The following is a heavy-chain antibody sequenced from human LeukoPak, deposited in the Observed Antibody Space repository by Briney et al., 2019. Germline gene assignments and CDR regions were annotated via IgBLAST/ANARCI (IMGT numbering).Heavy chain of an antibody. Sequence: PSETLSLTCTVSGGSISSGSNYWGWIRQPPGTGLEWIGSIYYTGSTYYNPSLKSRVTISVDTSKNQFSLRLSSVTAADTAVYYCARDSYPLGYWGQGTLVTVSS. CDR3: ARDSYPLGY. V-gene: IGHV4-39*07. J-gene: IGHJ4*02. CDR2: IYYTGST. CDR1: GGSISSGSNY.